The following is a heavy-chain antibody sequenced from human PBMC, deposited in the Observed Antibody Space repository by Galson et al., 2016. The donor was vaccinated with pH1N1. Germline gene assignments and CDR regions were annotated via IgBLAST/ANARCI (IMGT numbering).Heavy chain of an antibody. D-gene: IGHD3-22*01. Sequence: PALVKPTQTLTLTCIFAGFSITNSGEAVGWIRQPPGKALEWLALVYWDDHKLYSRSLQSRLTITKYTSKNQVVLRMTNMNPVDTGTYYCAHLYYYDTSRYYRYFDYWGQGILVTVSS. J-gene: IGHJ4*02. CDR2: VYWDDHK. CDR3: AHLYYYDTSRYYRYFDY. CDR1: GFSITNSGEA. V-gene: IGHV2-5*02.